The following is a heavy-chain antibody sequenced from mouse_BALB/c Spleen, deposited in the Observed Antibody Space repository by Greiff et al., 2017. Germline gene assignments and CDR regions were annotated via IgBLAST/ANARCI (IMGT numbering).Heavy chain of an antibody. J-gene: IGHJ4*01. V-gene: IGHV5-17*02. CDR1: GFTFSSFG. CDR2: ISSGSSTI. CDR3: ARRITTVVAPYAMDY. D-gene: IGHD1-1*01. Sequence: DVQLVESGGGLVQPGGSRKLSCAASGFTFSSFGMHWVRQAPEKGLEWVAYISSGSSTIYYADTVKGRFTISRDNPKNTLFLQMTSLRSEDTAMYYCARRITTVVAPYAMDYWGQGTSVTVSS.